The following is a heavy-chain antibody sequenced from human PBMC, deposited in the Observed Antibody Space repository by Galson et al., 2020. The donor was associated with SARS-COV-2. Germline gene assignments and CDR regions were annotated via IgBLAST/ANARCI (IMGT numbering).Heavy chain of an antibody. Sequence: SGPTLVKPTQTLTLTCTFSGFSLSTSGMCVSWIRQPPGKALEWLALIDCDDDKYYSTSLKTRLTISKDTSKNQVVLTMTNMYPVDIATYYWARMTTVTILSGYYDYGMDVGGQGTTATGSS. D-gene: IGHD4-17*01. V-gene: IGHV2-70*01. CDR1: GFSLSTSGMC. CDR3: ARMTTVTILSGYYDYGMDV. J-gene: IGHJ6*02. CDR2: IDCDDDK.